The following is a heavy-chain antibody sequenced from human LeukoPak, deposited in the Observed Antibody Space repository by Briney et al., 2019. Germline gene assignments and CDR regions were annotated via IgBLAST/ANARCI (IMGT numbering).Heavy chain of an antibody. CDR2: IFYSGST. D-gene: IGHD3-22*01. CDR1: SGSISTSNYY. Sequence: PSETLSLTCTVSSGSISTSNYYWGWVRQPPGKALEWIGNIFYSGSTYYSPSLKSRVTISLGTSRNQFSLKLNSVTAADTAVYYCAKSNGYGLIGIWGQGTVVTVSS. CDR3: AKSNGYGLIGI. V-gene: IGHV4-39*07. J-gene: IGHJ3*02.